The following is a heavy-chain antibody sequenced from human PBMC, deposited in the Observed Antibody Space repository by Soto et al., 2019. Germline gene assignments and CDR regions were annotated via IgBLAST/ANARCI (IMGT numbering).Heavy chain of an antibody. CDR3: ARGQYYYDSSAPPVNWFDP. D-gene: IGHD3-22*01. J-gene: IGHJ5*02. V-gene: IGHV4-34*01. CDR1: GGSFSGYY. Sequence: QVQLQQWGAGLLKPSETLSLTCAVYGGSFSGYYWSWIRQPPGKGLEWIGEINHSGSTNYNPSLKSRVTISVDTSKNQFSLKPSSVTAADTAVYYCARGQYYYDSSAPPVNWFDPWGQGTLVTVSS. CDR2: INHSGST.